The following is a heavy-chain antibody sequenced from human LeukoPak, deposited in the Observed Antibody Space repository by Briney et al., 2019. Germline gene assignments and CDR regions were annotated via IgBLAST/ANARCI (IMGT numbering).Heavy chain of an antibody. CDR1: GGSVNTYY. CDR3: ARDNDFFDY. Sequence: SETLSLTCSVSGGSVNTYYWSCIRQPAGKGLEWIGRIHSSGSTHYNPSLKSRVTMSLDTSKNQFSLKLTSVTAADTAVYYCARDNDFFDYWGQGTLVTVSS. J-gene: IGHJ4*02. V-gene: IGHV4-4*07. CDR2: IHSSGST.